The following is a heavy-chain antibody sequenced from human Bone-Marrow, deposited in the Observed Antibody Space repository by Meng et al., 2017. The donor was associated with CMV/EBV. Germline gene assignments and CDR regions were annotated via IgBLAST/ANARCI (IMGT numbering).Heavy chain of an antibody. CDR1: GFTFSSYA. CDR3: ARRPLYDYGLDV. V-gene: IGHV3-23*01. CDR2: ISGSGGST. Sequence: GGSLRLSCAASGFTFSSYAMSWVRQAPGKGLEWVSAISGSGGSTYYADSVKGRFTISRDNSKNTLYLQMNSLRAEDTAVYYCARRPLYDYGLDVWGQGTTVTVSS. J-gene: IGHJ6*02. D-gene: IGHD2/OR15-2a*01.